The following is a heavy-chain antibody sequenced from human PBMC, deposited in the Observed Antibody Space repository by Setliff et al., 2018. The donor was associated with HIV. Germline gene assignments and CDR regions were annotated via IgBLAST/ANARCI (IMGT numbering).Heavy chain of an antibody. CDR3: AKGAGFYGDYTFDH. J-gene: IGHJ4*02. CDR2: IYSTGST. Sequence: PSETLSLTCTVSGPSINIHYWSWIRQSPGKAFEWIGYIYSTGSTNYNPSLQSRVTISMVASRNQFSLKVTPVTAADTAVYYCAKGAGFYGDYTFDHWGQGRQVTVS. CDR1: GPSINIHY. D-gene: IGHD4-17*01. V-gene: IGHV4-59*11.